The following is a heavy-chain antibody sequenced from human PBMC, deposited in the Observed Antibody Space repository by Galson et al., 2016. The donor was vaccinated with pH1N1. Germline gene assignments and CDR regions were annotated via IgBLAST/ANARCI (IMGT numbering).Heavy chain of an antibody. D-gene: IGHD3-9*01. J-gene: IGHJ4*02. CDR2: MHPGGST. CDR3: ARRKPNFDPHVIDF. V-gene: IGHV4-34*01. Sequence: LTCAVYGGSLSGTYWGWIRQSPGKGLEWIGEMHPGGSTNYNPSLKSRVSLFVDTSENQFSLKLSSLTAADTALYFCARRKPNFDPHVIDFWGQGALVTVSS. CDR1: GGSLSGTY.